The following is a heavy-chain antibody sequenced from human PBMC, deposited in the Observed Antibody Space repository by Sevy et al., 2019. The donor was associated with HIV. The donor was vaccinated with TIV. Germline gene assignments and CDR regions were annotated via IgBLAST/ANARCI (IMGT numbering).Heavy chain of an antibody. CDR2: IKEDGSEK. CDR1: GFTFSGYY. V-gene: IGHV3-7*03. D-gene: IGHD1-7*01. Sequence: GGSLRLSCAASGFTFSGYYMTWVRQAPGKGLEWVANIKEDGSEKKYVDSVKGRFTISRDNAKNSLYLLMNSLRAEDTAVYYCARERLPKTGTTAGYYYYMDVWGKGTTVTVSS. J-gene: IGHJ6*03. CDR3: ARERLPKTGTTAGYYYYMDV.